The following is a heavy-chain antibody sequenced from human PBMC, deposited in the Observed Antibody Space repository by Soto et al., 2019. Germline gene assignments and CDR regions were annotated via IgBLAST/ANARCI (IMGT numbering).Heavy chain of an antibody. J-gene: IGHJ4*02. CDR1: GFTFSDSY. CDR3: ARLRASSWYLGGYLDY. CDR2: IVSSSAYT. D-gene: IGHD6-13*01. Sequence: QVQLVESGGGLVKPGGSLRLSCAASGFTFSDSYMAWIRQAPGKGLEFVSYIVSSSAYTNYAGSVKGRFTISRDKAKNSVYLEMSSLRVEDTAVYYCARLRASSWYLGGYLDYWGQGVLVTVSS. V-gene: IGHV3-11*06.